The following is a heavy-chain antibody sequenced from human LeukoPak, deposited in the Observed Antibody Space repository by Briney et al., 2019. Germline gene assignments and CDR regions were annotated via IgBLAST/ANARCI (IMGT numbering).Heavy chain of an antibody. Sequence: TSETLSLTCTVSGGSISSYHWSWIRQPPGKGLEWIGYINYSGRTNYNPSLKSRVTISVDTSKNQFSLKLSSVTAADTAVYHCARWVDYWGQGTLVTVSS. CDR2: INYSGRT. CDR3: ARWVDY. V-gene: IGHV4-59*01. J-gene: IGHJ4*02. CDR1: GGSISSYH.